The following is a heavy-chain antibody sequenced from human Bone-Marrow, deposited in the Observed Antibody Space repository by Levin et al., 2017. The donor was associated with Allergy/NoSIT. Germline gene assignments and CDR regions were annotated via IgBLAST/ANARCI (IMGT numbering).Heavy chain of an antibody. Sequence: GESLKISCAASGFSFSNYAMHWVRQAPGKGLEYVSAISSNGGSTSYANAVKGRFAISRDNSKNTLFLQLGSLRLDDMAVYYCARDRVRSGNSFGFDFWGQGTLVTVSS. CDR3: ARDRVRSGNSFGFDF. D-gene: IGHD6-13*01. V-gene: IGHV3-64*01. CDR1: GFSFSNYA. CDR2: ISSNGGST. J-gene: IGHJ4*02.